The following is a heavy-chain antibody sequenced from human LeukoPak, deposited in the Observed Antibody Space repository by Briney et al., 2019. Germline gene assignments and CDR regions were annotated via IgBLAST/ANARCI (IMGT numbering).Heavy chain of an antibody. J-gene: IGHJ4*02. CDR3: ARWGSSGYPYYFDY. Sequence: SVNVSCKASAGTFSSYAISWVRQAPGQGLEWMGGIIPIFGAANYAQKFQGRVTITADESTSTAYMELSSLRSEDTAVYYYARWGSSGYPYYFDYWGQGTLVTVSS. CDR1: AGTFSSYA. CDR2: IIPIFGAA. V-gene: IGHV1-69*01. D-gene: IGHD3-22*01.